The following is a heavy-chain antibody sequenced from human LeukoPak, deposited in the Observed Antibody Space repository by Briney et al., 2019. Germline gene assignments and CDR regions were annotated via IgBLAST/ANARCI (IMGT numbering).Heavy chain of an antibody. D-gene: IGHD3-22*01. CDR1: GFTFSSYS. Sequence: PGGSLRLSCAASGFTFSSYSMSWVRQAPGKGLEWVSSISSSSSYIYYADSVKGRFTISRDNAKNSLYLQTNSLRAEDTAVYYCARDATRETYYYDSSGYESYFDYWGQGTLVTVSS. V-gene: IGHV3-21*01. J-gene: IGHJ4*02. CDR3: ARDATRETYYYDSSGYESYFDY. CDR2: ISSSSSYI.